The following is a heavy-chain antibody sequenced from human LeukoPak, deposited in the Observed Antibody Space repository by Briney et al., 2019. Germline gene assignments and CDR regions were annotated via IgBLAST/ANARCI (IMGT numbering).Heavy chain of an antibody. V-gene: IGHV4-4*07. CDR1: GGSISSHY. Sequence: IPSGTLSLTCTVSGGSISSHYWSWIRLPAGKGLEWIGRIYTSGSTNSNPSLKSRVTMSVDTSKNQFSLTLSSVTAADTAMYYCVRGLYDSSTYRAFHIWGQGTMVTVSS. J-gene: IGHJ3*02. D-gene: IGHD3-22*01. CDR3: VRGLYDSSTYRAFHI. CDR2: IYTSGST.